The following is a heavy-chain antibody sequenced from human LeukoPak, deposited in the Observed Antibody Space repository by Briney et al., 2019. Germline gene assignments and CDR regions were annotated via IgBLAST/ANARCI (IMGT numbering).Heavy chain of an antibody. Sequence: PGGSLRLSCAASGFTFSSYGMHWVRQAPGKGLEWVAVIWYDGSNKYYADSVKGRFTISRDNSKNTLYLQMNSLRAEDTAVYYCARDPGYTYCGGDCYQQGFDYWGQGTLVTVSS. CDR1: GFTFSSYG. CDR3: ARDPGYTYCGGDCYQQGFDY. J-gene: IGHJ4*02. D-gene: IGHD2-21*02. CDR2: IWYDGSNK. V-gene: IGHV3-33*01.